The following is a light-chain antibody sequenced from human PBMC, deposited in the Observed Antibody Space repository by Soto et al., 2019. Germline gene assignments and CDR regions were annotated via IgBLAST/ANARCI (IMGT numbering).Light chain of an antibody. CDR2: STS. Sequence: DIQLTQSPSSVSASVGDSVTITCRASQSVDNWLAWYQQKPGKAPKLLIYSTSSLQSGVPSRFSGSGSGTDFTLTISGLQPEDSAIYYCQQANTFPFTFGQGTRLDIK. CDR3: QQANTFPFT. V-gene: IGKV1-12*01. CDR1: QSVDNW. J-gene: IGKJ5*01.